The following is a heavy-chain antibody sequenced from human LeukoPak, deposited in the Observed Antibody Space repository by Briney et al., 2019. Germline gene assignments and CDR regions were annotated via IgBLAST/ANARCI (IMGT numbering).Heavy chain of an antibody. D-gene: IGHD5-24*01. CDR1: GLSVTNNY. Sequence: PGGSLRLSCAVSGLSVTNNYRSWVRQAPGKGLEWVSVFYVGGATYYADSVKGRFTISRDNSENTLYLQMKSLRAEDTAVYYCARGDGYNFFDYWGQGTLVTVSS. CDR2: FYVGGAT. CDR3: ARGDGYNFFDY. J-gene: IGHJ4*02. V-gene: IGHV3-53*01.